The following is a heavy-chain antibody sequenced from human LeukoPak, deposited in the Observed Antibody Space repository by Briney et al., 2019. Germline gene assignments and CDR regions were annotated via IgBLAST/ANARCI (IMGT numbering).Heavy chain of an antibody. Sequence: GASVKVSCKASGYTFSTYGISWVRQAPGQGLEWMGWISPYNGNTNSAQKLQGRVTMTKDTSTSTAYMELRSLRSDDTAVYYCARHFEWSTVTPFDYWGQGTLVTVSS. CDR2: ISPYNGNT. V-gene: IGHV1-18*01. CDR1: GYTFSTYG. D-gene: IGHD4-17*01. CDR3: ARHFEWSTVTPFDY. J-gene: IGHJ4*02.